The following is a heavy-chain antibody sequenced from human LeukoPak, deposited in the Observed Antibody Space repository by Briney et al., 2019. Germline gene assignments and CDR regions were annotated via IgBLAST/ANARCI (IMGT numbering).Heavy chain of an antibody. CDR1: GFTFGDYG. V-gene: IGHV3-7*01. CDR3: ARDPYGDYGDCFDY. J-gene: IGHJ4*02. D-gene: IGHD4-17*01. Sequence: PGRSLRLSCTASGFTFGDYGMSWVRQAPGKGLEWVANIKHDGSEIYYVDSVKGRFTISRDNAENSLYLQMNSLRAEDTALYYCARDPYGDYGDCFDYWGQGTLVTVSS. CDR2: IKHDGSEI.